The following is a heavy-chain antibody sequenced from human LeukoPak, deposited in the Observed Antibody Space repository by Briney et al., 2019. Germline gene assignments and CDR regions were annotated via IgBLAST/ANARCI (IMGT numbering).Heavy chain of an antibody. CDR3: ARVPVNIWENWFDP. J-gene: IGHJ5*02. Sequence: SETLSLTCTASGGSISSSSYSWGWIRQPPGKGLEWIGNIYYTGSTYYNPSLKSRVTISVDTSKNQFSLKLSSVTAADTAVYYCARVPVNIWENWFDPWGQGTLVTVSS. V-gene: IGHV4-39*07. CDR1: GGSISSSSYS. D-gene: IGHD1-26*01. CDR2: IYYTGST.